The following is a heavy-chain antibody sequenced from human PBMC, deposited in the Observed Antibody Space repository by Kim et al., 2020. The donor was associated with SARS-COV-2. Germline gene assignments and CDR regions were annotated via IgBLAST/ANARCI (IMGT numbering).Heavy chain of an antibody. CDR1: GDRVSSNSAA. CDR2: TYHRSKWYN. V-gene: IGHV6-1*01. Sequence: SQTLSLTCGISGDRVSSNSAAWNWIRQSPSRGLEWLGRTYHRSKWYNDYAPSVKSRLSLNSDTSKNQFSLQLNSVTPEDTAVYYCARGGLSSGWDHYYYYYGMDVWGQGTTVIVSS. J-gene: IGHJ6*02. D-gene: IGHD6-19*01. CDR3: ARGGLSSGWDHYYYYYGMDV.